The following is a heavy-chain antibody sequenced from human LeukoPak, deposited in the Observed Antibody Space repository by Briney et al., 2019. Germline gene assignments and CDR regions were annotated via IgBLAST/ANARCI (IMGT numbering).Heavy chain of an antibody. J-gene: IGHJ4*02. Sequence: PGGSLRLSCAASGFTFSSYWMSWGRQAPGKGLEWVANIKQDGSEKYYVDSVKGRFTISRDNAKNSLYLQMNSLRAEDTAVYYCARATSYSSSWYDEGYYFDYWGQGTLVTVSS. CDR3: ARATSYSSSWYDEGYYFDY. CDR1: GFTFSSYW. CDR2: IKQDGSEK. V-gene: IGHV3-7*01. D-gene: IGHD6-13*01.